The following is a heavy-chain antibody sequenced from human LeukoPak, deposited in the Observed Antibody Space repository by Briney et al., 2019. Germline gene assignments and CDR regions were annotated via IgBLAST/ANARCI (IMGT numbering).Heavy chain of an antibody. V-gene: IGHV1-69*05. CDR3: ARGELHYDSSGYSFDY. J-gene: IGHJ4*02. CDR2: IIPIFGTA. Sequence: ASVKVSCKASGGTFSSYAISWVRQAPGQGLEWMGGIIPIFGTANYAQKFQGRVTITTDESTSTAYMELSSLRSEDTAVYYCARGELHYDSSGYSFDYWGQGTLVIVSS. D-gene: IGHD3-22*01. CDR1: GGTFSSYA.